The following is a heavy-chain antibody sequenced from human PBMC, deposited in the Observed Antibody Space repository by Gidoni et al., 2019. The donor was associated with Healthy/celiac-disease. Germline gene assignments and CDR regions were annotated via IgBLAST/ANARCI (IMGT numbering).Heavy chain of an antibody. CDR1: GGSFSGYY. CDR2: INHSGST. D-gene: IGHD2-2*02. CDR3: ASDCSSTSCYNAFDI. Sequence: QVQLQQWGAGLLKPSETLSLTCAVYGGSFSGYYWSWIRQPPGKGLEWIGEINHSGSTNYNPSLKSRVTISVDTSKNQFSLKLSSVTAADTAVYYCASDCSSTSCYNAFDIWGQGTMVTVSS. J-gene: IGHJ3*02. V-gene: IGHV4-34*01.